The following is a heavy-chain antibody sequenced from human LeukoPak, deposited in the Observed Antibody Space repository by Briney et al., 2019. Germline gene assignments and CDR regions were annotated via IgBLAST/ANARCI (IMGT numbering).Heavy chain of an antibody. J-gene: IGHJ3*02. Sequence: PSETLSLTCSLSGVSISSEKYYWAWFRQRPGKGLEWIGYMYYSGTTSYSPSLKSRVSISVDPSSSQFSLKLSSVTAADTAVYYCATPYCGTISCLDVFDIWGQGTMVTVSS. CDR3: ATPYCGTISCLDVFDI. D-gene: IGHD2-21*01. CDR2: MYYSGTT. CDR1: GVSISSEKYY. V-gene: IGHV4-31*03.